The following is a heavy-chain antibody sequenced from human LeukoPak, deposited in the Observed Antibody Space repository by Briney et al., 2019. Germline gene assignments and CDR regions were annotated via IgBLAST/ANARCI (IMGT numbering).Heavy chain of an antibody. Sequence: ASVKVSCKASGYTFTNYGISWVRQAPGQGLEWMGWISVYSGNTNYAQKLRDRVTMTTDTSTSTAYMELRSLTSDDTAVYYCVRDSRLGWYMDVWGKGTTVTVSS. V-gene: IGHV1-18*01. CDR2: ISVYSGNT. CDR3: VRDSRLGWYMDV. D-gene: IGHD6-19*01. J-gene: IGHJ6*03. CDR1: GYTFTNYG.